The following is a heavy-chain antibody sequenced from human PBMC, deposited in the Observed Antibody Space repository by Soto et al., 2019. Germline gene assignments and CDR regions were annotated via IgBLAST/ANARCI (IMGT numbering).Heavy chain of an antibody. D-gene: IGHD6-19*01. CDR1: GYTFTSYG. J-gene: IGHJ4*02. Sequence: ASVKVSCKASGYTFTSYGISWVRQAPGQGLEWMGWISAYNGNTNYAQKLQGRVTMTTDTSTSTAYMELRSLRSDDTAVYYCARDLTWPLRFIAVAGNLEDYWGQGTLVTVSS. CDR3: ARDLTWPLRFIAVAGNLEDY. V-gene: IGHV1-18*01. CDR2: ISAYNGNT.